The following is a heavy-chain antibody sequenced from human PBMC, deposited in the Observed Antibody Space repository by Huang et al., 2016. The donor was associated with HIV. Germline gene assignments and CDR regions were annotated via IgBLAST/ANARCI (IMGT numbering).Heavy chain of an antibody. CDR1: GDSLSGFF. CDR3: ARGRGTSWSFFDT. D-gene: IGHD2-2*01. Sequence: QVRLDQWGAGLLKPSETLTLTCEVYGDSLSGFFWSWIRQSPGRGLDCMGEITQSGRTNYVPSLKSLLTIAIDTSKKQFSLKLKSVTADDTSTYYCARGRGTSWSFFDTWGQGSFVTVSS. V-gene: IGHV4-34*01. J-gene: IGHJ5*02. CDR2: ITQSGRT.